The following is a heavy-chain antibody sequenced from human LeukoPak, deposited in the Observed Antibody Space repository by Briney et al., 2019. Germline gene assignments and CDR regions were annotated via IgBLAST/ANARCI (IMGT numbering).Heavy chain of an antibody. CDR1: GFTFSDYY. CDR2: ISSSGSTI. J-gene: IGHJ3*02. D-gene: IGHD4-17*01. CDR3: ARGLWHGDDRPGAFDI. Sequence: GGSLRLSCAASGFTFSDYYMSWIRQAPGKGLEWVSYISSSGSTIYYADSVKGRFTISRDNAKNSLYLQMNSLRAEDTAVYYCARGLWHGDDRPGAFDIWGQGTMVTVSS. V-gene: IGHV3-11*01.